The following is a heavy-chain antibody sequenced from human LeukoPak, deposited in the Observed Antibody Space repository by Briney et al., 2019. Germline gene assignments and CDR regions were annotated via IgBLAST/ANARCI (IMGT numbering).Heavy chain of an antibody. J-gene: IGHJ4*02. CDR1: GRTFSSYA. D-gene: IGHD5-18*01. Sequence: SVKLFCKASGRTFSSYAIRWVRQAPGQALEWMGGIIPIFGTANYAQKFQGRVTITADKTTSTAYMELSSLRSEDTAVYYCARARGYSDGPFDYWGQGTLVTVSS. CDR2: IIPIFGTA. V-gene: IGHV1-69*06. CDR3: ARARGYSDGPFDY.